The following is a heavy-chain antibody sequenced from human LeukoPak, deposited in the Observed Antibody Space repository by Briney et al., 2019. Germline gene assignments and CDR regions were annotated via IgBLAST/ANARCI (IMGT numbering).Heavy chain of an antibody. V-gene: IGHV3-48*04. J-gene: IGHJ6*04. CDR3: AELGITMIGGV. CDR1: GFTFSSYG. CDR2: ISSSGSTI. D-gene: IGHD3-10*02. Sequence: GGSLRLACAESGFTFSSYGMHWVRQAPGKGLEWVSYISSSGSTIYYADSVKGRFTISRDNAKNSLYLQMNSLRAEDTAVYYCAELGITMIGGVWGKGTTVTISS.